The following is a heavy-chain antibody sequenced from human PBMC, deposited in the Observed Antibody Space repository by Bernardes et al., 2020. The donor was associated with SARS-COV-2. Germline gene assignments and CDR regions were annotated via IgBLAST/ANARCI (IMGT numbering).Heavy chain of an antibody. CDR3: AASVVTSGGYDF. CDR1: GFTFSSYA. CDR2: ISYDGSNK. J-gene: IGHJ4*02. D-gene: IGHD2-15*01. Sequence: GGSLRLSCAASGFTFSSYAMHWVRQAPGKGLEWVAVISYDGSNKYYADSVKGRFTISRDNSKNTLYLQMNSLRAEDTALYYCAASVVTSGGYDFWGQGTLVTVSS. V-gene: IGHV3-30*07.